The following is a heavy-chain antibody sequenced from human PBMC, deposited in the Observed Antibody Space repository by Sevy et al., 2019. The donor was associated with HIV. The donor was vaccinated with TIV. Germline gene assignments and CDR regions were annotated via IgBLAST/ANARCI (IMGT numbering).Heavy chain of an antibody. CDR1: GFTFSSYA. V-gene: IGHV3-30*04. CDR3: ARDGYYDFWSGYYWDRRDYYYYGMDV. J-gene: IGHJ6*02. Sequence: GGSLRLSCAASGFTFSSYAMHWVRQAPGKGLEWVAVISYDGSNKYYADSVKGRFTISRDNSKNTLYLQMNSLRADDTAVYYCARDGYYDFWSGYYWDRRDYYYYGMDVWGQGTTVTVSS. CDR2: ISYDGSNK. D-gene: IGHD3-3*01.